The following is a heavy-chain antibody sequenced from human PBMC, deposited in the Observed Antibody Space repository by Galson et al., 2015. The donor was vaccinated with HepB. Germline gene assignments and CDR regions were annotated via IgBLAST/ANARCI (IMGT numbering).Heavy chain of an antibody. CDR2: IYKSGST. Sequence: SLRLSCAAAGISVSSSYMTWVRQAPGKGLEWVSVIYKSGSTYYGDSVKGRFTISRDNSKNTLYLQMNSLRVEDTAVYYCARDLCGPGSYWSGSKHYGMDGWGHGTTVTVSS. J-gene: IGHJ6*02. CDR1: GISVSSSY. V-gene: IGHV3-66*01. CDR3: ARDLCGPGSYWSGSKHYGMDG. D-gene: IGHD3-10*01.